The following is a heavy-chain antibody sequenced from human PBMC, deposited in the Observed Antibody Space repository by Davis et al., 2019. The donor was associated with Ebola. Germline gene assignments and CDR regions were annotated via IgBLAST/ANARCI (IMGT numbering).Heavy chain of an antibody. CDR2: IYYSGSS. CDR3: ARHLSYGGNPGKYYFDF. D-gene: IGHD4-23*01. CDR1: GASISNYY. J-gene: IGHJ4*02. V-gene: IGHV4-59*08. Sequence: MPSETLSLTCTVSGASISNYYWSWIRQPPGKGLEWIDYIYYSGSSNYNPSLKSRVTISVATSKNQFSLKLTSMTAADTAVYFCARHLSYGGNPGKYYFDFWGQGTLVTVSS.